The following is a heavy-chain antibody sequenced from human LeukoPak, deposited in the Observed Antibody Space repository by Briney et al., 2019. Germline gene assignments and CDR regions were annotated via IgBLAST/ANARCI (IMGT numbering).Heavy chain of an antibody. V-gene: IGHV3-23*01. CDR3: GKTTDGYSSGQKPAWPVDY. Sequence: GGSLRLSCAASGFTFGSHAMYWVRQAPGKGLEWVAGIFGSGGSPHYADPVKGRFTISRDNSRNTVYLQINSLRAEDTAVYYCGKTTDGYSSGQKPAWPVDYWGQGTLVTVSS. CDR1: GFTFGSHA. D-gene: IGHD5-18*01. J-gene: IGHJ4*02. CDR2: IFGSGGSP.